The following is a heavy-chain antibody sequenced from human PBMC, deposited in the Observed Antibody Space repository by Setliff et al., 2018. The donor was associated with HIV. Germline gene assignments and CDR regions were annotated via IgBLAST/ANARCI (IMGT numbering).Heavy chain of an antibody. CDR3: TRVRDHYDSGTYYRPLYFFDS. D-gene: IGHD3-10*01. Sequence: SETLSLTCAVYGGSLNDYSWNWIRQSPGKGLEWIGEVNLPKTLNYNPSLESRITISVDTSKKQFSLDLSSVTAADTAVYYCTRVRDHYDSGTYYRPLYFFDSWGQGTLVTVSS. V-gene: IGHV4-34*01. CDR2: VNLPKTL. CDR1: GGSLNDYS. J-gene: IGHJ4*02.